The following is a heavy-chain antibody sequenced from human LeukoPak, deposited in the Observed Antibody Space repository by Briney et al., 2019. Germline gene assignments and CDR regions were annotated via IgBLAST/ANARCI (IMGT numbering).Heavy chain of an antibody. CDR1: GFTVSSNY. CDR2: ISSSSSTI. Sequence: PGGSLRLSCAASGFTVSSNYMSWVRQAPGKGLEWASYISSSSSTIYYADSVKGRFTISRDNAKNSLYLQMNSLRAEDTAVYYCARSPEGYYYYYMDVWGKGTTVTVSS. CDR3: ARSPEGYYYYYMDV. J-gene: IGHJ6*03. D-gene: IGHD1-14*01. V-gene: IGHV3-48*01.